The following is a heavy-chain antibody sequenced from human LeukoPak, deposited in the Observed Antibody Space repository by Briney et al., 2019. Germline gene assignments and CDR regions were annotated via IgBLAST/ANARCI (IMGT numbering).Heavy chain of an antibody. CDR1: GGTFISYA. J-gene: IGHJ4*02. CDR2: IIPIFGTA. CDR3: ARVFSGGTNSAGY. D-gene: IGHD1-1*01. Sequence: SVKVSCKASGGTFISYAISWVGQAPGQGLEWMGGIIPIFGTANYAQKFQGRVTITADKSTSTAYMELSSLRSEDTAVYYCARVFSGGTNSAGYWGQGTLVTVSS. V-gene: IGHV1-69*06.